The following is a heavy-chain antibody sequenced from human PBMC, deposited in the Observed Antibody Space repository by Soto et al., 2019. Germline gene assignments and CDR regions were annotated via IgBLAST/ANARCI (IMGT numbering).Heavy chain of an antibody. CDR2: IYWDDDK. V-gene: IGHV2-5*02. CDR3: ARYYDSSGYYLFDY. Sequence: QITLKESGPPLVKPTQTLTLTCTFSGFSLSISGVGVGWIRQPPGKALEWLTLIYWDDDKRYSPSLKSRLTITKDTSKNQVVLTMTNMDPVDTATYYCARYYDSSGYYLFDYWGQGTLVTVSS. CDR1: GFSLSISGVG. J-gene: IGHJ4*02. D-gene: IGHD3-22*01.